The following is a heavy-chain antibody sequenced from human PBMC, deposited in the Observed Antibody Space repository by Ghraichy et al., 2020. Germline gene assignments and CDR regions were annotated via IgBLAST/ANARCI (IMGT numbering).Heavy chain of an antibody. Sequence: SETLSLTCTVSGGSISSSTYYWGWIRQPPGKGLEWIGSIYYSGSTYYNPSLKSRVTISVDTSKNQFSLKLSSVTAADTAVDDCARQEGYEQHAGEFDPWGQG. J-gene: IGHJ5*02. CDR2: IYYSGST. D-gene: IGHD6-13*01. CDR1: GGSISSSTYY. V-gene: IGHV4-39*01. CDR3: ARQEGYEQHAGEFDP.